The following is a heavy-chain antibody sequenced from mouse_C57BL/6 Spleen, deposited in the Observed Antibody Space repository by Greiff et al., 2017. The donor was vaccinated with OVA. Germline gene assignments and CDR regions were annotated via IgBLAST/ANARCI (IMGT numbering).Heavy chain of an antibody. V-gene: IGHV14-3*01. CDR3: AREDYYGSSPFAY. CDR1: GFNIKNTY. J-gene: IGHJ3*01. D-gene: IGHD1-1*01. CDR2: IDPANGNT. Sequence: VQLKESVAELVRPGASVKLSCTASGFNIKNTYMHWVKQRPEQGLEWIGRIDPANGNTKYAPKFQGKATITADTSSNTAYLQLSSLTSEDTAIYYCAREDYYGSSPFAYWGQGTLVTVSA.